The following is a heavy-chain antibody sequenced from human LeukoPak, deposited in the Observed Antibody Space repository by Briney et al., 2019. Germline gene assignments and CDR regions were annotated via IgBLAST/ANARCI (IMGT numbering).Heavy chain of an antibody. J-gene: IGHJ4*02. D-gene: IGHD3-10*01. V-gene: IGHV4-34*01. CDR2: INHSGST. Sequence: SETLSLTCAVYGGSFSGYYWSWIRQPPGKGLEWMGEINHSGSTNYNPSLKSRVTIPVDTSKNQFSLKLSSVTAADTAVYYCARGPRGTYGSGRGNDYWGQGTLVTVSS. CDR1: GGSFSGYY. CDR3: ARGPRGTYGSGRGNDY.